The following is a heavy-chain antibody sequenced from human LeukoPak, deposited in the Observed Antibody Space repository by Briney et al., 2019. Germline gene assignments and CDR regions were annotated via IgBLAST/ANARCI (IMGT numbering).Heavy chain of an antibody. D-gene: IGHD1-26*01. J-gene: IGHJ4*02. Sequence: GGSLRLSCAASGFTFTIFGLNWVRQAPGKGLEWVAFIRYDGSDKYYADSVKGRFTISRDNSKNTLYLQMNSLRAEDTAVYYCAKSGRVGDYYFDYWGQGTLVTVSS. CDR1: GFTFTIFG. CDR2: IRYDGSDK. CDR3: AKSGRVGDYYFDY. V-gene: IGHV3-30*02.